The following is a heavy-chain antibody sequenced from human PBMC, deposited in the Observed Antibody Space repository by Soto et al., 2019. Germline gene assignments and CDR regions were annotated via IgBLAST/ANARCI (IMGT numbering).Heavy chain of an antibody. CDR3: ARGPGYYGSGSYYDY. Sequence: GGSLRLSCAASGFTFSSYAMHWVRQAPGKGLEWVAVISYDGSNKSYADSVKGRFTISRDNSKNTLYLQMNSLRAEDTAVYYCARGPGYYGSGSYYDYWGQGTLVTVSS. J-gene: IGHJ4*02. V-gene: IGHV3-30*04. CDR1: GFTFSSYA. CDR2: ISYDGSNK. D-gene: IGHD3-10*01.